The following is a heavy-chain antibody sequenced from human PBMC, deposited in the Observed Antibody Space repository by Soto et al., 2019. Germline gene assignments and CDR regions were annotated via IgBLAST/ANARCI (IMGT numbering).Heavy chain of an antibody. CDR1: GLTFSRHA. CDR2: ISGSGGET. CDR3: SKDPPIVGATGGYYFDY. D-gene: IGHD1-26*01. Sequence: GGSLRLSCEASGLTFSRHAMNWVRRAPGKGLEWVSVISGSGGETYYADSVKGRFTISRDNSKNTVYLEMKSLRAEDTAIYYCSKDPPIVGATGGYYFDYWSHGTLVTVSS. J-gene: IGHJ4*01. V-gene: IGHV3-23*01.